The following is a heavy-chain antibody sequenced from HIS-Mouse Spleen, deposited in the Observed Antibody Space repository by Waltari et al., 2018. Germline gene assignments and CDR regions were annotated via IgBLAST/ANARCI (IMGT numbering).Heavy chain of an antibody. CDR3: AREIPYSSSWYDWYFDL. CDR2: IYYSWST. D-gene: IGHD6-13*01. J-gene: IGHJ2*01. Sequence: QLQLQESGPGLVKPSETLSLTCTVSGGSISSSSYYWGWIRQPPGKGLEWIGSIYYSWSTYDNPSLKSRGTIAVDTSKNQFSRKLSSVTAADTAVYYCAREIPYSSSWYDWYFDLWGRGTLVTVSS. CDR1: GGSISSSSYY. V-gene: IGHV4-39*07.